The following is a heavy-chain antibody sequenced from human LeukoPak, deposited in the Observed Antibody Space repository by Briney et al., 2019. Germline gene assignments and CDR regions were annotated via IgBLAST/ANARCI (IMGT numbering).Heavy chain of an antibody. CDR1: GGSVSSYY. J-gene: IGHJ4*02. V-gene: IGHV4-59*02. CDR3: ARGRVDIVVVPAAMSRYFDY. D-gene: IGHD2-2*03. CDR2: IHHSGST. Sequence: SETLSLTCTVSGGSVSSYYWSWIRQSPGKGLEWIGYIHHSGSTNYNPSLKSRVTISVDTSKNQFSLKLSSVTAADTAVYYCARGRVDIVVVPAAMSRYFDYWGQGTLVTVSS.